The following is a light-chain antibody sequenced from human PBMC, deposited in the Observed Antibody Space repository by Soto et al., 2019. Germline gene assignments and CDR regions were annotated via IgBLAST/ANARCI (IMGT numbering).Light chain of an antibody. CDR3: SSYTTNSPPVV. CDR1: SGDIGSYTY. Sequence: QSVLTQPASVSGSPGQSITISCTGTSGDIGSYTYVSWYQQYPGKAPKLLISEVTNRPSGVSNRFSGSKSGNTASLTISGLQAEDEAHYYCSSYTTNSPPVVFGGGTKRTVL. CDR2: EVT. V-gene: IGLV2-14*01. J-gene: IGLJ2*01.